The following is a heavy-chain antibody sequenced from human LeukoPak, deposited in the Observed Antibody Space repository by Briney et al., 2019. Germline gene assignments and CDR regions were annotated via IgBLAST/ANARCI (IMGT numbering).Heavy chain of an antibody. Sequence: GGSLRLSCAASGFTFSSYWMSWVRQAPGKGLEWVSVIYSGGSTYYADSVKGRFTISRDNSKNTLYLQMNSLRAEDTAVYYCARDSTRKSYWGQGTLVTVSS. D-gene: IGHD1-1*01. CDR2: IYSGGST. V-gene: IGHV3-53*01. CDR3: ARDSTRKSY. J-gene: IGHJ4*02. CDR1: GFTFSSYW.